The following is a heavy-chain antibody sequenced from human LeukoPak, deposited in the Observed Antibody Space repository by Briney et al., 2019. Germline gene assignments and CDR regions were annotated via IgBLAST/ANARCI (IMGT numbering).Heavy chain of an antibody. J-gene: IGHJ4*02. D-gene: IGHD3-9*01. CDR3: ATAPRYDILTGHANFDY. CDR1: GYTFTSYG. Sequence: VASVKVSCKTSGYTFTSYGISWVRQAPGQGLEWMGWISPNNGNTNYIQKFQGRVTMTTDTSTTTAYMELRSLRSEDTAVYYCATAPRYDILTGHANFDYWGQGTLVTVSS. V-gene: IGHV1-18*01. CDR2: ISPNNGNT.